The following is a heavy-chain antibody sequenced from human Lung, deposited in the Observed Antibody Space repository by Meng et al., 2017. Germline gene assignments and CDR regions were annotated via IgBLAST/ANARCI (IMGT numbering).Heavy chain of an antibody. CDR2: TSRDGSDT. V-gene: IGHV3-11*06. J-gene: IGHJ4*02. Sequence: QVQLVESGGGLVTPGGSLRLSCAASGFTFSDYYMSWIRQAPGKGLEWVSRTSRDGSDTVYADSVKGRFTMSRDNAKNTLYLQMNSLRAEDTAVYYCAAAWELLPPGYWGQGTLVTVSS. CDR1: GFTFSDYY. D-gene: IGHD1-26*01. CDR3: AAAWELLPPGY.